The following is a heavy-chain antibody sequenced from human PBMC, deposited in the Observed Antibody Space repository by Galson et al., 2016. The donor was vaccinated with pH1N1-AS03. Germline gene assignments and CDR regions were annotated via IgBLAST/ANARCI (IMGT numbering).Heavy chain of an antibody. V-gene: IGHV1-69*13. CDR2: IIPIFGTV. J-gene: IGHJ3*02. Sequence: SVKVSCKASGGTFSSYAISWVRQAPGQALEWMGGIIPIFGTVNFAQRFHGRLTITADETTSTAYMDLSSLRSDDTAVYYCAREGHGRRYRTDAFDIWGQGTMVTVSS. D-gene: IGHD1-14*01. CDR3: AREGHGRRYRTDAFDI. CDR1: GGTFSSYA.